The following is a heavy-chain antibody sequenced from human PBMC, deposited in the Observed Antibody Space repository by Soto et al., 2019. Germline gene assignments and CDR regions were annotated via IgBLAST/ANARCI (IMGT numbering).Heavy chain of an antibody. V-gene: IGHV1-18*01. D-gene: IGHD3-10*01. CDR2: INTYNGNT. CDR3: ARDVDHYGSGSYRSGY. J-gene: IGHJ4*02. CDR1: GYTFITYG. Sequence: QVQLVQSGAEVKKPGASVKVSGEASGYTFITYGISWVRQAPGQGLEWMGWINTYNGNTNYAQKFQGRVTVTTDTSTRTAYMELGSLRSDDTAVYYCARDVDHYGSGSYRSGYWGQGTLVTVSS.